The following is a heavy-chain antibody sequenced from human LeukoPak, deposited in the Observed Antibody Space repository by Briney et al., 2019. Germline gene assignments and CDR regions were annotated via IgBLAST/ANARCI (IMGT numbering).Heavy chain of an antibody. CDR3: TEEGRYRSGWYGGFGI. J-gene: IGHJ3*02. Sequence: GRSLRLSCAASGFTFTNAWMSWVRQAPGKGLEWVGRIKSKTDGGATDYVGPVKGRFSISRDDSKNTLYLQMNSLKTEDTGVYYCTEEGRYRSGWYGGFGIWGQGTMVTVSS. CDR1: GFTFTNAW. D-gene: IGHD6-19*01. V-gene: IGHV3-15*01. CDR2: IKSKTDGGAT.